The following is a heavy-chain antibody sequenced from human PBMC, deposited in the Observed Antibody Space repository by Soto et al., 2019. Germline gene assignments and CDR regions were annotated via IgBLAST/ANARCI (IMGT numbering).Heavy chain of an antibody. D-gene: IGHD2-15*01. CDR3: ARTDIVGCYQF. J-gene: IGHJ6*04. V-gene: IGHV4-38-2*01. Sequence: PSETLSLTCAVSGDSISSGYYWAWTRQPPGKGLEWIGSIYHSGTTYYNPSLESRVTISVETSKNQFSLKLSSVTAADSAVYYCARTDIVGCYQFWGKGTRVTVSS. CDR1: GDSISSGYY. CDR2: IYHSGTT.